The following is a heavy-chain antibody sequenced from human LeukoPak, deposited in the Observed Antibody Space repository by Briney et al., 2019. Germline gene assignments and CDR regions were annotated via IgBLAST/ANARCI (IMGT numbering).Heavy chain of an antibody. CDR3: AREDIRGSSPPKAFDI. CDR1: GGSISSYY. CDR2: IYYSGST. V-gene: IGHV4-59*01. D-gene: IGHD1-26*01. J-gene: IGHJ3*02. Sequence: SETLSLTCTVSGGSISSYYWSWIRQPPGKGLEWIGYIYYSGSTNYNPSLKSRVTISVDTSKNQFSLKLSSVTAADTAVYYCAREDIRGSSPPKAFDIWGQGTMVTVSS.